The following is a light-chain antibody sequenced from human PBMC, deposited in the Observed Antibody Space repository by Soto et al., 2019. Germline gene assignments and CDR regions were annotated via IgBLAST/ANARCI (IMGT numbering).Light chain of an antibody. J-gene: IGKJ1*01. V-gene: IGKV1-33*01. Sequence: DIQMTQSPSSLSASVGNRVTITCQASQDIATYLNWYQQKPGKAPNLLIYDASNLETGVPSRFSGGGSGTHFTFTISTLQPEAIATYYCQQYDNLHPKWTFGPGPKVEIX. CDR1: QDIATY. CDR3: QQYDNLHPKWT. CDR2: DAS.